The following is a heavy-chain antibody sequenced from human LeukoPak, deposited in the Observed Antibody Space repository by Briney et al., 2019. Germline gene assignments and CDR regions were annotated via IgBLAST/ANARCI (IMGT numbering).Heavy chain of an antibody. CDR1: GYTFTSYY. J-gene: IGHJ4*02. D-gene: IGHD3-3*01. CDR2: INPSGGST. Sequence: ASVKVSCKASGYTFTSYYMHWVRQAPGQGLEWMGIINPSGGSTSYAQKFQGRVTMTRDTSTSTVYMELSSLRSEDTAVYYCARGKRLRFLEWLLSPYFDYWGQGTLVTVSS. V-gene: IGHV1-46*01. CDR3: ARGKRLRFLEWLLSPYFDY.